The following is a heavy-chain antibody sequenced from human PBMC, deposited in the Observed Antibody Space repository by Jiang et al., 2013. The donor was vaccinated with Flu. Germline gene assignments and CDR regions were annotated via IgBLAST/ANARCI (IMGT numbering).Heavy chain of an antibody. J-gene: IGHJ4*02. CDR3: ATCVVVTVFKGY. D-gene: IGHD3-22*01. Sequence: AASGFTFSSYAMSWVRQAPGKGLEWVSAISGSGGSTYYADSVKGRFTISRDNSKNTLYLQMNSLRAEDTAVYYCATCVVVTVFKGYWGQGTLVTVSS. V-gene: IGHV3-23*01. CDR1: GFTFSSYA. CDR2: ISGSGGST.